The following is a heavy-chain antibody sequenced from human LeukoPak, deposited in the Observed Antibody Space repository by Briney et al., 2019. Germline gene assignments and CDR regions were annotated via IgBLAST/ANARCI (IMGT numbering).Heavy chain of an antibody. Sequence: GGSLRLSSAASVFTSYDYAMRAVPQAPRKSRWWGSGVSGSGGSTYYADSVKCRYTISRDNSQNTLYLQIDSLRAEDTAVYYCAKGETTTVTKLSDYWGQGTLVTVSS. CDR2: VSGSGGST. CDR3: AKGETTTVTKLSDY. J-gene: IGHJ4*02. V-gene: IGHV3-23*01. CDR1: VFTSYDYA. D-gene: IGHD4-17*01.